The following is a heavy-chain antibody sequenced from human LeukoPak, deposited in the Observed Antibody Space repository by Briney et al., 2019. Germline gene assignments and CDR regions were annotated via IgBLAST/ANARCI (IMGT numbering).Heavy chain of an antibody. CDR2: IKQDGSEK. Sequence: GGSLSLSCAASGFTFSSYWMSWVRQAPGKGLEWVANIKQDGSEKYYVDSVKGRFTISRDNAKNSLYLQMNSLRAEDTAVYYCARETAYYYDSSGYLDYWGQGTLVTVSS. J-gene: IGHJ4*02. CDR1: GFTFSSYW. D-gene: IGHD3-22*01. V-gene: IGHV3-7*01. CDR3: ARETAYYYDSSGYLDY.